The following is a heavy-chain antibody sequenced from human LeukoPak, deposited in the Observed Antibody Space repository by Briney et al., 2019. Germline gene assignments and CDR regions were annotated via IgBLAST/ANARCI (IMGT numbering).Heavy chain of an antibody. CDR2: INPNSGGT. D-gene: IGHD3-10*01. CDR3: ARVDTNGSGYGLDV. J-gene: IGHJ6*02. Sequence: GATVKISCKASGYTFTGYYMHWVRQAPGQGLEWMGWINPNSGGTNYAQKFQGWVTMTRDTSISTAYMELSRLRSDDTAVYYCARVDTNGSGYGLDVWGQGTTVTVSS. CDR1: GYTFTGYY. V-gene: IGHV1-2*04.